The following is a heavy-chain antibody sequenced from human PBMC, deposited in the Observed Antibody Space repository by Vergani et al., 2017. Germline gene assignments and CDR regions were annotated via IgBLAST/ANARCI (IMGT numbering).Heavy chain of an antibody. Sequence: QVHLQQRGAGVLKPSETLSLTCGVIGGSLGGYFWSWIRQSPGRGLEWIGEITAIGSAKYSPSATSRVTISVDTSRGEFTLTVTSVTAADTGLYVCGSRRPKLDLGSKSNAGTFDSWGQGTLVTVSS. D-gene: IGHD3-10*01. CDR3: GSRRPKLDLGSKSNAGTFDS. V-gene: IGHV4-34*02. CDR1: GGSLGGYF. CDR2: ITAIGSA. J-gene: IGHJ4*02.